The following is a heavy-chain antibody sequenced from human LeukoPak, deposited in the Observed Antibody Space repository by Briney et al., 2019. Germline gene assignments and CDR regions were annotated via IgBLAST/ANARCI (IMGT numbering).Heavy chain of an antibody. Sequence: SETLSLTCTVSGGSISSYYWSWIRQPPGKGLEWIGYIYYSGSTNYNPSLKSRVTISVDTSKNQFSLKLSSVTAADTAVYYCASLNGSGYYFDYWGQGTLVIVSS. CDR3: ASLNGSGYYFDY. V-gene: IGHV4-59*01. D-gene: IGHD3-3*01. CDR1: GGSISSYY. J-gene: IGHJ4*02. CDR2: IYYSGST.